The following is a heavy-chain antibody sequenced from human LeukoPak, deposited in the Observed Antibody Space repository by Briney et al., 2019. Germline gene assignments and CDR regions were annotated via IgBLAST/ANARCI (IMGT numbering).Heavy chain of an antibody. V-gene: IGHV3-7*05. J-gene: IGHJ5*02. CDR2: INQEGSEK. Sequence: GGSLTLSCAASGFTFSSYWMSWVRQAPGKGLEWVANINQEGSEKYYVDSVKGRFTISRDNAKNSLYLQMNSLRAEDTAVYYCARPRGYCSGGSCYWFDPWGQGTLVTVSS. D-gene: IGHD2-15*01. CDR3: ARPRGYCSGGSCYWFDP. CDR1: GFTFSSYW.